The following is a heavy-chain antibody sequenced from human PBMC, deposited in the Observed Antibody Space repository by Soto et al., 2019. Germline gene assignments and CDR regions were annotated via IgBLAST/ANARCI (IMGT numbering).Heavy chain of an antibody. J-gene: IGHJ6*02. V-gene: IGHV1-69*01. D-gene: IGHD2-2*01. CDR2: IIPIVGTG. Sequence: QVQLVQSGAEVRKPGSSVTVSCKASGGTFSNYAISWVRQAPGQGLEWMGGIIPIVGTGSYAQKFQGRVTITADEPTSTAYMELSSLRFEDTAVYYCARVVILVPTASTHYYYNMDVWGPGTTVTVSS. CDR3: ARVVILVPTASTHYYYNMDV. CDR1: GGTFSNYA.